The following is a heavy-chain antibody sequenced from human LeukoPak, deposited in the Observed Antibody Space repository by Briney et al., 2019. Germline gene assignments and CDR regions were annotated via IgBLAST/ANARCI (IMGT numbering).Heavy chain of an antibody. D-gene: IGHD3-22*01. CDR3: AKSGYNYDSDAYAFIDY. CDR2: IYSGGST. J-gene: IGHJ4*02. CDR1: GFTVSSNY. V-gene: IGHV3-53*01. Sequence: PGGSLRLSCAASGFTVSSNYMSWVRQAPGKGLEWVSVIYSGGSTYYADSVKGRFTISRDNSKNTVYLQMSSLRAEDTAVYYCAKSGYNYDSDAYAFIDYWGQGTLVTVSS.